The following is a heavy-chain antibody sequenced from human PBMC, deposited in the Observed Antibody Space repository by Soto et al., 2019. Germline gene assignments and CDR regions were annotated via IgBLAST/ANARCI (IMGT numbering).Heavy chain of an antibody. J-gene: IGHJ4*02. CDR3: AKDLGNGHGYPIFDS. CDR1: GFSISNFV. V-gene: IGHV3-23*01. D-gene: IGHD2-8*01. Sequence: VQLLESGGRLAQPGGSLRLSCAAAGFSISNFVMSWVRQAPGKGLEWISMIRGSGDTTYYADSVQGRFTISRDHPENTLFLQMNSLRAEDTAIYYCAKDLGNGHGYPIFDSWGQGTLVTVSS. CDR2: IRGSGDTT.